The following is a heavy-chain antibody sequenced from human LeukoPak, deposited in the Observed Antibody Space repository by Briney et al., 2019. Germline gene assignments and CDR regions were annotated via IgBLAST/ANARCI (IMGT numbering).Heavy chain of an antibody. CDR1: GGSFSGYY. V-gene: IGHV4-34*01. J-gene: IGHJ4*02. CDR3: ARQAYDSHFDY. Sequence: SETLSLTCAVYGGSFSGYYWSWIRQPPGKGLEWIGEINHSGSTNYNPSLKSRLTISVDTSKNQFSLKLSSVTAADTAVYYCARQAYDSHFDYWGQGTLVTVSS. D-gene: IGHD3-22*01. CDR2: INHSGST.